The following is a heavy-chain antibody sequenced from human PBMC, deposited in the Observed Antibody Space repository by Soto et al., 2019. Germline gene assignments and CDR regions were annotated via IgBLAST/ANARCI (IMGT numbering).Heavy chain of an antibody. CDR2: INPKSGGT. D-gene: IGHD3-9*01. CDR1: GYTFSGYY. CDR3: AREGTGYSAFDI. J-gene: IGHJ3*02. Sequence: QVQLVQSGAEVKKPGASVKVSCKASGYTFSGYYMHWVRQAPGQGLEWMGWINPKSGGTKYAQKFQGRVTMARDTSFNTAYMDLSRLTSDDTAVYFCAREGTGYSAFDIWGHWTMVTVSS. V-gene: IGHV1-2*02.